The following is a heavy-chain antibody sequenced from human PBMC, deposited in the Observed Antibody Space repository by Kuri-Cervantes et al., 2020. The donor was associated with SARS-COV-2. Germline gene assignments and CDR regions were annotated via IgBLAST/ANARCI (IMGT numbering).Heavy chain of an antibody. Sequence: GSLRLSCTVSGGSISSSSYYWGWIRQPPGKGLEWIGSIYYSGSTYYNPSLKSRVTISVDTSKNQFSLKLSSVTAADTAVYYCARVRVGSSRPVDYWGRGTLVTVSS. CDR3: ARVRVGSSRPVDY. CDR1: GGSISSSSYY. CDR2: IYYSGST. J-gene: IGHJ4*02. V-gene: IGHV4-39*01. D-gene: IGHD6-13*01.